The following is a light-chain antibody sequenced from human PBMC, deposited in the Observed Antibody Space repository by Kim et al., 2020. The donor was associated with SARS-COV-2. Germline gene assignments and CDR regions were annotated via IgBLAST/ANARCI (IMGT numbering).Light chain of an antibody. CDR2: DAS. V-gene: IGKV1-5*01. Sequence: GDRVTITCRTSQSINIWLAWYQQKPGKAPNLLIYDASILESGVPSRFSGSGSGTQFTLTISNLQPDDFATYYCQEYKSDSWTFGQGTKVDIK. J-gene: IGKJ1*01. CDR1: QSINIW. CDR3: QEYKSDSWT.